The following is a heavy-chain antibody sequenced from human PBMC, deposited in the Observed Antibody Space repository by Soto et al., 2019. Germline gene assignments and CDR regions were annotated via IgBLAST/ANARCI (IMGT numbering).Heavy chain of an antibody. V-gene: IGHV3-7*01. CDR1: GFTFSSYW. D-gene: IGHD3-22*01. CDR3: ARDRVRNARSSGYYYEDY. J-gene: IGHJ4*02. Sequence: GGSLRLSCAASGFTFSSYWMSWVRQAPGKGLEWVANIKQDGSEKYYVDSVKGRFTISRDNAKNSLYLQMNSLRAEDTAVYYCARDRVRNARSSGYYYEDYWGPGTLVTVSS. CDR2: IKQDGSEK.